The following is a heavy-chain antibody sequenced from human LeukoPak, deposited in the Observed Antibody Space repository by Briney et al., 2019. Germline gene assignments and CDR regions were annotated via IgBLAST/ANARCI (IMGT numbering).Heavy chain of an antibody. J-gene: IGHJ4*02. CDR3: ARDGYSYGSDY. D-gene: IGHD5-18*01. Sequence: GGSVRLSCGASGFTLSGDSMNGVRQAPGKGLEDLSYINSDGKTTWYADSVKGRFTASRDNAKNSLYLQMNSLRAEDTAVYYCARDGYSYGSDYWGQGTLVTVSS. CDR1: GFTLSGDS. CDR2: INSDGKTT. V-gene: IGHV3-48*04.